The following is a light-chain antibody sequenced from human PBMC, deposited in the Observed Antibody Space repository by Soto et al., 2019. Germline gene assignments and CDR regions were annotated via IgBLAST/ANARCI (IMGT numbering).Light chain of an antibody. J-gene: IGKJ1*01. CDR3: LQYNSHPWT. Sequence: DIQMTQSPSSLSASVGDRVTITCRARQGIKNDLGRYPQKPGKAPKRLIYATSSFQSGVPSRFSGSWSGTEFTLTISRLQPEDLATYYCLQYNSHPWTFGQGTKVESK. CDR2: ATS. CDR1: QGIKND. V-gene: IGKV1-17*01.